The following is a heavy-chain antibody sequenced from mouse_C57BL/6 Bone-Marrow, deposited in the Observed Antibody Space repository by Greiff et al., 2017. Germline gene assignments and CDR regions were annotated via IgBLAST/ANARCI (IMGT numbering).Heavy chain of an antibody. CDR1: GYTFTSYW. D-gene: IGHD1-1*01. J-gene: IGHJ4*01. CDR2: INPSNGGT. CDR3: ARAGYGSSPHYYAMDY. V-gene: IGHV1-53*01. Sequence: VQLQQPGTELVKPGASVKLSCKASGYTFTSYWMHWVKQRPGQGLEWIGNINPSNGGTNYNEKFKSKATLTVDKSSSTAYMQLSSLTSEDSAVYYCARAGYGSSPHYYAMDYWGQGTSVTVSS.